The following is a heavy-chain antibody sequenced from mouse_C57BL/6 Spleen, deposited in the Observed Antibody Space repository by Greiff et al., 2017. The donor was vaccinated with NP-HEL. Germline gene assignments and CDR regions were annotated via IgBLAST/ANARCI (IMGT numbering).Heavy chain of an antibody. CDR1: GYTFTSYW. CDR3: ARLGGLRRGRAWFAY. V-gene: IGHV1-69*01. J-gene: IGHJ3*01. CDR2: IDPSDSYT. Sequence: QVQLQQPGAELVMPGASVKLSCKASGYTFTSYWMHWVKQRPGQGLEWIGEIDPSDSYTNYNQKFKGKSTLTVDKSSSTAYMQLSSLTSEDSAVYYCARLGGLRRGRAWFAYWGQGTLVTVSA. D-gene: IGHD2-4*01.